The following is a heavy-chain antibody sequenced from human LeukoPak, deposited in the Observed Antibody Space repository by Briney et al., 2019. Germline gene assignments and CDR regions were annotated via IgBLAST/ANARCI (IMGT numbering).Heavy chain of an antibody. V-gene: IGHV1-69*13. Sequence: GASVKVSCKASGGTFSSYTISWVRQAPGQGLEWMGGIIPIFGTANYAQKFQGRVTITADESTSTAYMELSSLRSEDTAVYYCARGPYDYVWGSYRYHFDYWGQGTLVTVSS. CDR1: GGTFSSYT. CDR2: IIPIFGTA. J-gene: IGHJ4*02. CDR3: ARGPYDYVWGSYRYHFDY. D-gene: IGHD3-16*02.